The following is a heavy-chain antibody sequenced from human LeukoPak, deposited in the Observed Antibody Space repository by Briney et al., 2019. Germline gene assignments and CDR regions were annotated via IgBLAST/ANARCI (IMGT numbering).Heavy chain of an antibody. D-gene: IGHD3-16*02. CDR3: TRAEGLRLGELSLPLDY. Sequence: GGSLRLSCTASGFTFGDYAMSWVRQAPGKGLEWVGFIRSKAYGGTTEYAASVKGRFTISRDDSKSIAYLQMNSLKTEDTAVYYCTRAEGLRLGELSLPLDYWGQGTLVTVSS. J-gene: IGHJ4*02. CDR2: IRSKAYGGTT. V-gene: IGHV3-49*04. CDR1: GFTFGDYA.